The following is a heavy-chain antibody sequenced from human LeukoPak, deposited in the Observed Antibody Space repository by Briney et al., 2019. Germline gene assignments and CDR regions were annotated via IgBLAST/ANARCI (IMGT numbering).Heavy chain of an antibody. J-gene: IGHJ4*02. CDR2: IKQDGSEK. V-gene: IGHV3-7*01. D-gene: IGHD4-17*01. Sequence: PGGSLRLSCAASGFTFDDYAMHWVRQAPGKGLEWVANIKQDGSEKYYVDSVKGRFTISRDNVKNSLYVQMNSLRAEDTAVYYCARGYYGDYDYWGQGTLVTVSS. CDR1: GFTFDDYA. CDR3: ARGYYGDYDY.